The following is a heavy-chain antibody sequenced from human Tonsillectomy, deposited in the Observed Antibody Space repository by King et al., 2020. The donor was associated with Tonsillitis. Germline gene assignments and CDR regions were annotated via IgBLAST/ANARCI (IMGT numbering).Heavy chain of an antibody. CDR3: QAAGTGDLSGFDC. J-gene: IGHJ4*02. V-gene: IGHV3-66*01. CDR2: IYTGGNT. Sequence: VQLVQSGGGLVQAGGSLTLSCAASGFTVSRNYMNWVRQAPGKGLEWVAIIYTGGNTYYADSVKGRFTISRDNSKNTVYLQMNSLRAEDTAVYYCQAAGTGDLSGFDCWGQGTLVTVSS. CDR1: GFTVSRNY. D-gene: IGHD7-27*01.